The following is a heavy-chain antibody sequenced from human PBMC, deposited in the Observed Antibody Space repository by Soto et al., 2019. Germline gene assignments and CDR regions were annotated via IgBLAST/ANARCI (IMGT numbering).Heavy chain of an antibody. CDR3: ARDRTSDYYYGMDV. Sequence: QVQLQESGPGLVKPSETLSLTCTVSGGSISSYYWSWIRQPPGKGLEWIGYIYYSGSTNYNPSLKSRVTISVDTSKNQFSLKLSSVTAADTAVXYCARDRTSDYYYGMDVWGQGTTVTVSS. J-gene: IGHJ6*02. CDR1: GGSISSYY. CDR2: IYYSGST. V-gene: IGHV4-59*01. D-gene: IGHD2-2*01.